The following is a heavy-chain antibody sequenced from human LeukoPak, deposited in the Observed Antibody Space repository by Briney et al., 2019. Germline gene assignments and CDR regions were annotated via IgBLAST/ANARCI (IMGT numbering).Heavy chain of an antibody. Sequence: GGSLRLSCAASGFTFSSYGMHWVRQAPGKGLEWVAVIWYDGSNKYYADSVKGRFTISRDNSKNTLYLQMNSLRAEDTAVYYCAKEVSGDYYYYMDVWGKGTTVTVSS. J-gene: IGHJ6*03. CDR1: GFTFSSYG. CDR3: AKEVSGDYYYYMDV. V-gene: IGHV3-33*06. CDR2: IWYDGSNK. D-gene: IGHD3-10*01.